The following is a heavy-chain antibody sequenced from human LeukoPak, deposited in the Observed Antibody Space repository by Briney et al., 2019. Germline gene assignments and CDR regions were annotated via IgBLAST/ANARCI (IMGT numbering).Heavy chain of an antibody. CDR2: ISSSSKYI. CDR1: GINFSTSI. Sequence: GGSLSLSCATSGINFSTSIMNWVRQAPGKGLEWVSSISSSSKYIYYADSVTGRFTISRDNAKNALYLQMNSLTVEDTAVYYCARDAQSMTSSFDYWGQGILVTVSS. CDR3: ARDAQSMTSSFDY. J-gene: IGHJ4*02. V-gene: IGHV3-21*01.